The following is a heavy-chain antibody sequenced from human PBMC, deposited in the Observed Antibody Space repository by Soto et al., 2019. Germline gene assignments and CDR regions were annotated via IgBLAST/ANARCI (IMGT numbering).Heavy chain of an antibody. J-gene: IGHJ6*02. D-gene: IGHD2-2*02. V-gene: IGHV1-18*01. CDR1: GYTFITYE. Sequence: QVKLVQSGAEVRKPGASVKVSCKASGYTFITYEISWVRQAPGQGLEWMGWISGYNGHTKYAQKFQGRVTMTTNTSTSTVYMDLRSPRTDDTAVYYCAREGKIPYYYYGLDGWGQGATVTVAS. CDR2: ISGYNGHT. CDR3: AREGKIPYYYYGLDG.